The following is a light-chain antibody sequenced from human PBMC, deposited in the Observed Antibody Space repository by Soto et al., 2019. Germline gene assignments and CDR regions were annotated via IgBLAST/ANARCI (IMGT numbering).Light chain of an antibody. J-gene: IGKJ2*01. CDR3: QQYGSSPRT. Sequence: EIVLTQSPGTLYWSPGERATLSCRASLSVSSSYLAWYQQKPGQAPRLLIYGASSSASGIPDRFSGSGSGTDFTLTISGLEPEDFAVYYCQQYGSSPRTFGQGTKLEIK. CDR1: LSVSSSY. CDR2: GAS. V-gene: IGKV3-20*01.